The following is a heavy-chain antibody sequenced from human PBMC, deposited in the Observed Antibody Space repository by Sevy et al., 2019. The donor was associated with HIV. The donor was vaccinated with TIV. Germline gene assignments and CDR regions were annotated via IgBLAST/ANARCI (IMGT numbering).Heavy chain of an antibody. D-gene: IGHD4-17*01. CDR1: GFTFSSYA. CDR2: IAYDGTNK. Sequence: GGSLRLSCAASGFTFSSYAFHWVRQAPGKGLEWVSIIAYDGTNKYYADSVKGRFTVSRDNSKSTLYLQMNSLRTADTAVYYCARDQHDYAGNLRTGWFDPWGQGTLVTVSS. CDR3: ARDQHDYAGNLRTGWFDP. V-gene: IGHV3-30-3*01. J-gene: IGHJ5*02.